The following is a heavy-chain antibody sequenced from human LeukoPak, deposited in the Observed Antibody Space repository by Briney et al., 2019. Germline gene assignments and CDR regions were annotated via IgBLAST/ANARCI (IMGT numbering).Heavy chain of an antibody. CDR2: ISYDGSNK. J-gene: IGHJ4*02. CDR3: AKDRTHSSGWYYFDY. D-gene: IGHD6-19*01. CDR1: GFTFSSYG. Sequence: GRSLRLSCAASGFTFSSYGMHWVRQAPGKGLEWVAVISYDGSNKYHADSVKGRFTISRDNSKNTLYLQMNSLRAEDTAVYYCAKDRTHSSGWYYFDYWGQGTLVTVSS. V-gene: IGHV3-30*18.